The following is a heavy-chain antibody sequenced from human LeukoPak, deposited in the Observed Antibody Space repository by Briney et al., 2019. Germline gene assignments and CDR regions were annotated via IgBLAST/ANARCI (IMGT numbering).Heavy chain of an antibody. J-gene: IGHJ5*02. Sequence: SETLSLTCAVYGGSFSGYYWSWIRQPPGKGLEWIGEINHSGSTNYNPSLKSRVTISVDTSKNQFSLKLSSVTAADSAVYYCAGLGSTVKGRIDPWGQGTSVTVSS. CDR1: GGSFSGYY. D-gene: IGHD5/OR15-5a*01. CDR2: INHSGST. CDR3: AGLGSTVKGRIDP. V-gene: IGHV4-34*01.